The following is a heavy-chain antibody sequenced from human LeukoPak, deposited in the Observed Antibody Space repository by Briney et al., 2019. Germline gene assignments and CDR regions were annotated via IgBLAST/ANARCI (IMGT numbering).Heavy chain of an antibody. CDR3: AKDRYGIVGATTIRWFDP. J-gene: IGHJ5*02. CDR1: GFTFSTYS. CDR2: ISSVITTK. Sequence: PGGSLRLSCAASGFTFSTYSMNWVRQAPGKGLEWVSYISSVITTKYYADSVKGRFTISRDNSKNTLYLQMNSLRAEDTAVYYCAKDRYGIVGATTIRWFDPWGQGTLVTVSS. V-gene: IGHV3-48*01. D-gene: IGHD1-26*01.